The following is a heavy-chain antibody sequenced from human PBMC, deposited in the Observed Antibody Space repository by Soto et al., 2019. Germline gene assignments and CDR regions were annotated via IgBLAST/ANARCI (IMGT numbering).Heavy chain of an antibody. CDR3: AGEGRYSSSWYRNWFDP. D-gene: IGHD6-13*01. CDR2: ISYDGSNK. CDR1: GFTFSSYA. V-gene: IGHV3-30-3*01. J-gene: IGHJ5*02. Sequence: QVQLVESGGGVVQPGRSLRLSCAASGFTFSSYAMHWVRQAPGKGLEWVAVISYDGSNKYYADSVKGRFTISRDNSKNTLYLQMNSLRAEDTAVYYCAGEGRYSSSWYRNWFDPWGQGTLVTVSS.